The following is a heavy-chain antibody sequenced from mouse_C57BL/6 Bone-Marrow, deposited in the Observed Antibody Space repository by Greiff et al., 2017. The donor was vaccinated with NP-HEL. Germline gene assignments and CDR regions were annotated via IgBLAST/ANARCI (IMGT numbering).Heavy chain of an antibody. CDR1: GFTFSSYG. Sequence: EVKVIESGGDLVKPGGSLKLSCAASGFTFSSYGMSWVRQTPDKRLEWVATISSGGSYTYYPDSVKGRFTTSRDNAKNTLYLQMSSLKSEDTAMYYCARHVPYYYGSSPFAYWGQGTLVTVSA. D-gene: IGHD1-1*01. V-gene: IGHV5-6*01. CDR3: ARHVPYYYGSSPFAY. CDR2: ISSGGSYT. J-gene: IGHJ3*01.